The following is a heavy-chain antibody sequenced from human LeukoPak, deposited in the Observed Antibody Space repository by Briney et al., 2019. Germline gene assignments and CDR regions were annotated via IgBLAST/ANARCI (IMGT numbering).Heavy chain of an antibody. CDR1: GYTFTSYG. Sequence: ASVKVSCKASGYTFTSYGISWVRQAPGQGLEWMGWISAYNGNTNYAQKLQGRVTMTTDISTSTAYMELRSLRSDNTAVYYCARVRSEYSKTTYYFDYWGQGTLVTVSS. CDR2: ISAYNGNT. D-gene: IGHD6-6*01. CDR3: ARVRSEYSKTTYYFDY. J-gene: IGHJ4*02. V-gene: IGHV1-18*01.